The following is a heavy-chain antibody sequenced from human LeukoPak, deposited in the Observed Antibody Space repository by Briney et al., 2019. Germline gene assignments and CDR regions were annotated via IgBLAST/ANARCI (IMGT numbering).Heavy chain of an antibody. CDR1: GFTFSNTW. J-gene: IGHJ4*02. CDR2: INQDANTK. V-gene: IGHV3-7*01. D-gene: IGHD1-26*01. Sequence: GGSLRLSCAASGFTFSNTWMAWVRQAPGKGLEWVANINQDANTKHYVDSVKGRFTISRDNAKNSLYLQMNSLRAEDTAVYYCARDQSGSLDYWGQGTLVTVSS. CDR3: ARDQSGSLDY.